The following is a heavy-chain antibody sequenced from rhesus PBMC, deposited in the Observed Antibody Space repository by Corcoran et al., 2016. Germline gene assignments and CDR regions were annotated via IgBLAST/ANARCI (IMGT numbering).Heavy chain of an antibody. V-gene: IGHV4-160*01. CDR1: GGSISSYW. J-gene: IGHJ4*01. D-gene: IGHD4-23*01. CDR2: TDSRGGT. Sequence: QLQLQESGPGLVKPSETLSLTCAVSGGSISSYWWSWIRQPPGKGREWIGRTDSRGGTDTNPSLKSRVTISRDTAKSQFSLKLSSVTAADTAVYYCARDDTVTTGYFDYWGQGVLVTVSS. CDR3: ARDDTVTTGYFDY.